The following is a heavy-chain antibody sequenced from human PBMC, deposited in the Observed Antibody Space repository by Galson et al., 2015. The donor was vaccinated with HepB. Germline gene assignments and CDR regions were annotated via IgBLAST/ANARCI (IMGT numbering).Heavy chain of an antibody. CDR2: IYHSDSVTT. J-gene: IGHJ3*01. CDR3: AEVPGL. Sequence: QVQLQESGPGLVKPSQTLSLTCSVSGGSIRSHYWSWIRQPPGKGLEWIAYIYHSDSVTTDYNPSLKSRVTTSLDTSRNQFSLRLTSVTAADTAVYYCAEVPGLWGQGTMVTVSS. V-gene: IGHV4-59*11. CDR1: GGSIRSHY.